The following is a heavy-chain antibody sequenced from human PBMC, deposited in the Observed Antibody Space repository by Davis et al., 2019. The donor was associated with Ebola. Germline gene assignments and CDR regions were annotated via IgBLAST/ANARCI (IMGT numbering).Heavy chain of an antibody. Sequence: MPSETLSLTCIFSGASISSSRYYYWGWIRQHPGKGLEWIGYIYYSGSTYYNPSLKSRVTISVDTSKNQFSLKLSSVTAADTAVYYCARIAARTDAFDIWGQGTMVTVSS. V-gene: IGHV4-31*03. CDR2: IYYSGST. CDR1: GASISSSRYYY. J-gene: IGHJ3*02. D-gene: IGHD6-6*01. CDR3: ARIAARTDAFDI.